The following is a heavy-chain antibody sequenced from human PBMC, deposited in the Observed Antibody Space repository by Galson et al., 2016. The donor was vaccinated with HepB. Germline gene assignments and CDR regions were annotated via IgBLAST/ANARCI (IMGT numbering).Heavy chain of an antibody. J-gene: IGHJ6*02. CDR3: ARERRYFDWTPRNGRDV. CDR2: IKQDGSEK. Sequence: SLRLSCAASGFTFSSYWMSWVRQAPGKGLEWVANIKQDGSEKYYVDSVKGRFTISRDNAKNSLYLQMNSLRAEDTAVYYCARERRYFDWTPRNGRDVWGQGTRVTVS. V-gene: IGHV3-7*01. CDR1: GFTFSSYW. D-gene: IGHD3-9*01.